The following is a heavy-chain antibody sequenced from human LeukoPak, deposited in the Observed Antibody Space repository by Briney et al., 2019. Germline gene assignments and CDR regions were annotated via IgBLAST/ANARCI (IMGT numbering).Heavy chain of an antibody. J-gene: IGHJ5*02. CDR1: GYTFTSYV. V-gene: IGHV1-3*04. CDR2: INTGNGNT. Sequence: GASVKVSCKASGYTFTSYVMHWVRQAPGQRLEWMGWINTGNGNTKYSQKFQGRVTFTRATSASTAYMELRSLRSDDTAVYYCARHFRGGYDFWSGYYTGYNWFDPWGQGTLVTVSS. D-gene: IGHD3-3*01. CDR3: ARHFRGGYDFWSGYYTGYNWFDP.